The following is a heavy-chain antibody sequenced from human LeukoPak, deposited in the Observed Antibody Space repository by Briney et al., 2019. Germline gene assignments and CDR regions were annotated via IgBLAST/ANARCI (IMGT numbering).Heavy chain of an antibody. J-gene: IGHJ4*02. Sequence: GGSLRLSCAASGFTFSSYGMHWVRQAPGKGLEWVAFIRYDGSNKYYADSVKGRFTISRDNSKNTLYLQMNSLRAEDTAVYYCARDDVRYYGSGSYYNPEFDYWGQGTLVTVSS. V-gene: IGHV3-30*02. CDR1: GFTFSSYG. CDR3: ARDDVRYYGSGSYYNPEFDY. CDR2: IRYDGSNK. D-gene: IGHD3-10*01.